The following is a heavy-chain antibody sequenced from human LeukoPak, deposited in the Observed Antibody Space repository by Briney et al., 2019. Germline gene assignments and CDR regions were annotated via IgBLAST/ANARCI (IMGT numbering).Heavy chain of an antibody. J-gene: IGHJ4*02. CDR1: GSSFSSGLYY. V-gene: IGHV4-61*02. CDR3: ARDSRRDGYNLDY. D-gene: IGHD5-24*01. Sequence: SETLSLTCTVSGSSFSSGLYYWTWIRQPAGKGLEWIGRIYISGSTNYNPSLKSRVTISRDTSKNEFSLKLSSVTAADTAVYYCARDSRRDGYNLDYWGRGTLVTVSS. CDR2: IYISGST.